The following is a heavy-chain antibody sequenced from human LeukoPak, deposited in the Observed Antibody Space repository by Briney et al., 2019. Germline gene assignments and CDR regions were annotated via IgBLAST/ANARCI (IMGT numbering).Heavy chain of an antibody. CDR2: IKSKTDGGTT. J-gene: IGHJ2*01. V-gene: IGHV3-15*01. D-gene: IGHD3-9*01. CDR1: GFTFSSYA. CDR3: TTGAYDILTGYYHWYFDL. Sequence: PGGSLRLSCAASGFTFSSYAMSWVRQAPGRGLEWVGRIKSKTDGGTTDYAAPVKDRFTISRDDSKNTLYLQMNSLKAEDTAVYYCTTGAYDILTGYYHWYFDLWGRGTLVTVSS.